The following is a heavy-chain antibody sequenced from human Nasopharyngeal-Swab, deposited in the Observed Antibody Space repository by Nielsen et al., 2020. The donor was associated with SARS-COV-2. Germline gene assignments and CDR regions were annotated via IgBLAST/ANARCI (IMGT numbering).Heavy chain of an antibody. J-gene: IGHJ4*02. CDR1: GFPLKNYT. CDR3: ARDGSQADILTGASH. Sequence: GGSLRLSCAVSGFPLKNYTMSWIRQAPGKGLEWISSIIGSGTYTNFADSVKSRFSISRDNTKNPVHLQMNSLTAEDTAVYYCARDGSQADILTGASHWGQGAQVTVST. CDR2: IIGSGTYT. V-gene: IGHV3-11*06. D-gene: IGHD3-9*01.